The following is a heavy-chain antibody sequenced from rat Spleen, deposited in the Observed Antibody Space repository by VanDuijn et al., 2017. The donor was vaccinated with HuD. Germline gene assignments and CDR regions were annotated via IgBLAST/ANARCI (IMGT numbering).Heavy chain of an antibody. V-gene: IGHV2S12*01. D-gene: IGHD1-2*01. CDR1: GFSLTSNG. Sequence: QVQLKGSGPGLVQPSQTLSLTCTVSGFSLTSNGVSWVRQPPGKGLEWIAAISTGGNTYYNSGLKSRLGISRDTSKSQVFLQMNSLQTEDTATYYCARADIASISTDGIWGQGVMVTVSS. J-gene: IGHJ2*01. CDR3: ARADIASISTDGI. CDR2: ISTGGNT.